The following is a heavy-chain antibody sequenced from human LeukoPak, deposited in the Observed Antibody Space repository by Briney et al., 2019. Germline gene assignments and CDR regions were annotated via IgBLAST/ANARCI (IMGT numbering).Heavy chain of an antibody. CDR3: AKDAGKGYFDL. V-gene: IGHV3-9*01. J-gene: IGHJ2*01. CDR1: GFTFDDYA. Sequence: GGSLRLSCAASGFTFDDYAMHWVRQAPGKGLEWVSGISWNSGSIGYADSVKGRFTISRDNAKNSLYLQMNSLRAEDTAVYYCAKDAGKGYFDLWGRGTLVTVSS. CDR2: ISWNSGSI.